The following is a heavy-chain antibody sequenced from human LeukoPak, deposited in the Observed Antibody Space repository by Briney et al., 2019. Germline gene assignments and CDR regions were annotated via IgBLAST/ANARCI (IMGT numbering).Heavy chain of an antibody. CDR3: ARLTMFRGVIYGTDWHSDL. CDR2: IYTSGST. D-gene: IGHD3-10*01. J-gene: IGHJ2*01. Sequence: PSQTLSLTCTVSGGSISSGSYYWSWIRQPAGKGLEWIGRIYTSGSTNYNPSLKSRVTISLDTSKSQFSLKLSSVTAADTAVYYCARLTMFRGVIYGTDWHSDLWGRGTLVTVSS. V-gene: IGHV4-61*02. CDR1: GGSISSGSYY.